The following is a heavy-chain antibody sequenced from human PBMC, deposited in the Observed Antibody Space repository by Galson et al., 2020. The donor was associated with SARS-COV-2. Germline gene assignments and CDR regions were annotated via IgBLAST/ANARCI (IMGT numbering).Heavy chain of an antibody. CDR1: GFTFSSYA. D-gene: IGHD6-6*01. Sequence: GGSLRLSRAASGFTFSSYAMHWVRQAPGKGLEWVAVISYDGSNKYYADSVKGRFTISRDNSKNTLYLQMNSLRAEDTAVYYCAAQLVDAFDIWGQGTMVTVSS. V-gene: IGHV3-30*04. CDR3: AAQLVDAFDI. J-gene: IGHJ3*02. CDR2: ISYDGSNK.